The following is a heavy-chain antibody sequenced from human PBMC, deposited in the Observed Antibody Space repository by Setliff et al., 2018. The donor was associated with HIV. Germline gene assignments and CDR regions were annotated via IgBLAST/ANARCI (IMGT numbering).Heavy chain of an antibody. J-gene: IGHJ6*03. V-gene: IGHV1-69*13. Sequence: SVKVSCKASGFAFSDYYIHWVRQAPGQGLEWMGGIIPIFGTTHYAQKFQGRVTVTADESTSTAYMQLSSLRSDDTAVYYCARGRNYDSSGYGDYYYMDVWGKGTTVTVSS. CDR1: GFAFSDYY. D-gene: IGHD3-22*01. CDR2: IIPIFGTT. CDR3: ARGRNYDSSGYGDYYYMDV.